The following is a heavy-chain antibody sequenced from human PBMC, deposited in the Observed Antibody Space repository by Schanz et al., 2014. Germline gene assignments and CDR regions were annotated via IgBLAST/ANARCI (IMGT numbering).Heavy chain of an antibody. D-gene: IGHD3-9*01. J-gene: IGHJ6*02. CDR2: ISTSNGNT. CDR1: RSTFSSYT. CDR3: ARVQDDILTGSEYYYGMDV. V-gene: IGHV1-18*01. Sequence: QVQLVQSGAEVKKPGSSVKVSCKASRSTFSSYTISWVRQAPGQGLEWMGWISTSNGNTNYIQKLQGRVTMTTDTSTSTAYMELRSLRSDDTAVYYCARVQDDILTGSEYYYGMDVWGQGTTVTVSS.